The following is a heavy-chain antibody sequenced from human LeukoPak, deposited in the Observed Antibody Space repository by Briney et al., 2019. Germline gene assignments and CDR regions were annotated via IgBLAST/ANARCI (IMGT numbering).Heavy chain of an antibody. Sequence: GGSLRLSCAASGLTFSSYSMDWVRQAPGKGLEWVSSISSSSSYIYYADSVKGRFTISRDNAKNSLYLQMNSLRAEDTAVYYCARGSGIVVVVAEYYGMDVWGQGTTVTVSS. V-gene: IGHV3-21*01. J-gene: IGHJ6*02. CDR1: GLTFSSYS. D-gene: IGHD2-15*01. CDR2: ISSSSSYI. CDR3: ARGSGIVVVVAEYYGMDV.